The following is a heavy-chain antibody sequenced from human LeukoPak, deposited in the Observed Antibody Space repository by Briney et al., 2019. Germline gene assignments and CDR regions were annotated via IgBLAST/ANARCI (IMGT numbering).Heavy chain of an antibody. CDR1: VYTFTAYY. D-gene: IGHD1-1*01. CDR2: LHPSSGDT. Sequence: ASVTVSFKSSVYTFTAYYMHWVRPAPGQGVEGMGWLHPSSGDTNYAQKFQGRVTMTRDTSISTAYLELSRLKSDYTAVYFCARDWRDAFDIWGQGTMVTVSS. CDR3: ARDWRDAFDI. J-gene: IGHJ3*02. V-gene: IGHV1-2*02.